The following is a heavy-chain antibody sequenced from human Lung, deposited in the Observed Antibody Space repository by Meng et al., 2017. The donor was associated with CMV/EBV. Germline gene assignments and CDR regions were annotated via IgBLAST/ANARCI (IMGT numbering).Heavy chain of an antibody. Sequence: SGRSLTNYSWTWIRQPPGKGLEWIGDISRSGSTNYNPSLDSRVTISVDSSRNQVSLKVNSVTAADAAVYYCARALYCSLGPCYSWVHWGQGTLVTVSS. CDR3: ARALYCSLGPCYSWVH. CDR1: GRSLTNYS. V-gene: IGHV4-34*01. CDR2: ISRSGST. D-gene: IGHD2-15*01. J-gene: IGHJ4*02.